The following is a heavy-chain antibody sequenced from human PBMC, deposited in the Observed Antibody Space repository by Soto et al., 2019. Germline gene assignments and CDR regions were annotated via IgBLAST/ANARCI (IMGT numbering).Heavy chain of an antibody. J-gene: IGHJ5*02. V-gene: IGHV4-61*01. CDR3: ARDPGYCSGVRCYPNYFDP. D-gene: IGHD2-15*01. CDR2: IYYTGST. Sequence: SETLSLTCTVSGGSVSSGTYYWSWIRQPPGKGLEWIGYIYYTGSTNYNPSLKSQFTISLDTPKNQFSLKLSSVTAADTAVYYCARDPGYCSGVRCYPNYFDPWGQGTLVTVS. CDR1: GGSVSSGTYY.